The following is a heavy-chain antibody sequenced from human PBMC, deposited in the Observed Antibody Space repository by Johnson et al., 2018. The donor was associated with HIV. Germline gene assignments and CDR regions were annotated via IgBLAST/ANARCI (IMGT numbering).Heavy chain of an antibody. CDR3: ARDGNGLGGIVGARGAFDI. Sequence: VQLVESGGGLVQPGGSLRLSCAASGFTFSSYAIHWVRQAPGKGLEYVSAISSNGGSTYYANSVKGRFTISRDNSKNKLYLQMGSLRAEDMAVYYCARDGNGLGGIVGARGAFDIWGQGTKVTVSS. V-gene: IGHV3-64*01. CDR1: GFTFSSYA. J-gene: IGHJ3*02. CDR2: ISSNGGST. D-gene: IGHD1-26*01.